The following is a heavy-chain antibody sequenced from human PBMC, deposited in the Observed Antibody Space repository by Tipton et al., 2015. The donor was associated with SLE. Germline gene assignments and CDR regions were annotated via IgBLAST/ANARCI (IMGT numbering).Heavy chain of an antibody. D-gene: IGHD4-17*01. J-gene: IGHJ4*02. V-gene: IGHV3-21*03. CDR2: ISSSSNFI. CDR1: GFTFSHYR. CDR3: ARADDYGDRYYFDY. Sequence: GSLRLSCAASGFTFSHYRLAWVRQAPGKGLEWISSISSSSNFIYYADSLKGRFTISRDNARNSLYLQMNSLRAEDTAVYYCARADDYGDRYYFDYWGQGTLVTVSS.